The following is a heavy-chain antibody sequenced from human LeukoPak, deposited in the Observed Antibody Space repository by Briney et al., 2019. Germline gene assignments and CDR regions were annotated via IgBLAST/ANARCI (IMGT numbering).Heavy chain of an antibody. CDR2: INPNSGGT. V-gene: IGHV1-2*02. D-gene: IGHD3-10*01. J-gene: IGHJ6*02. CDR3: ARVKYYYGSGSYYYYYYGMDV. Sequence: GASVKVSCKASGYTFTGYYMHWVRQAPGQGLERMGWINPNSGGTNYAQKFQGRVTMTRDTSISTAYMELSRLRSDDTAVYYCARVKYYYGSGSYYYYYYGMDVWGQGTTVTVSS. CDR1: GYTFTGYY.